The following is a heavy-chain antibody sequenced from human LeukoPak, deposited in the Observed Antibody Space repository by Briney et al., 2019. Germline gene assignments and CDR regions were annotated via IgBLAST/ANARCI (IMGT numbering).Heavy chain of an antibody. D-gene: IGHD2-2*01. V-gene: IGHV3-23*01. CDR3: AKDRFTCSSTSCSPSDY. J-gene: IGHJ4*02. CDR2: FSPSGGGT. CDR1: GFTFSNYA. Sequence: GGSLRLSCAASGFTFSNYAMSWVRQAPGKGLEWVSAFSPSGGGTYYADSVKGRFTISRDNSKNTLYLQMNSLRAEDTAVYYCAKDRFTCSSTSCSPSDYWGQGTLVTVSS.